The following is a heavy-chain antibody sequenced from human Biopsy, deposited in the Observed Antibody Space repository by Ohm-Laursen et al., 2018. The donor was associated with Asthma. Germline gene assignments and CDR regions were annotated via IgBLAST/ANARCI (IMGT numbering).Heavy chain of an antibody. J-gene: IGHJ6*02. V-gene: IGHV1-18*01. CDR1: GSTFNRAV. CDR2: ISVYNGNT. D-gene: IGHD3-10*01. CDR3: ARAVDYSHYYGIDV. Sequence: ASVKASCKTSGSTFNRAVITWVRQAPGQGLEWLGWISVYNGNTKVAQKLQDRVTMITDTSTSIAYMELRSLRSDDTAVYFCARAVDYSHYYGIDVWGQGTTVTVS.